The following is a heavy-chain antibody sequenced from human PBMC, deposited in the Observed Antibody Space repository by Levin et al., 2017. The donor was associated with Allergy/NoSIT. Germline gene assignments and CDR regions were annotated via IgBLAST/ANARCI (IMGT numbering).Heavy chain of an antibody. CDR2: IIPIFGTA. CDR3: ARGLYEYSGWFDP. Sequence: SVKVSCKASGGTFSSYAISWVRQAPGQGLEWMGGIIPIFGTANYAQKFQGRVTITADESTSTAYMELSSLRSEDTAVYYCARGLYEYSGWFDPWGQGTLVTVSS. CDR1: GGTFSSYA. V-gene: IGHV1-69*13. J-gene: IGHJ5*02. D-gene: IGHD3-16*01.